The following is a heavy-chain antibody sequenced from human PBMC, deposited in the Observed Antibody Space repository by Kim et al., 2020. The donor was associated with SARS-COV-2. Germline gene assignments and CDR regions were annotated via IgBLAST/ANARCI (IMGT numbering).Heavy chain of an antibody. D-gene: IGHD3-22*01. CDR1: GGSFSGYY. CDR3: ARGRPRTSYYYDSSGYYLEYDY. V-gene: IGHV4-34*01. Sequence: SETLSLTCAVYGGSFSGYYWSWIRQPPGKGLEWIGEINHSGSTNYNPSLKSRVTISVDTSKNQFSLKLSSVTAADTAVYYCARGRPRTSYYYDSSGYYLEYDYWGQGTLVTVSS. J-gene: IGHJ4*02. CDR2: INHSGST.